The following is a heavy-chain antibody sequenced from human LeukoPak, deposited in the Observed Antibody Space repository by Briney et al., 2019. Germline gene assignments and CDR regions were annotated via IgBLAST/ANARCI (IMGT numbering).Heavy chain of an antibody. CDR3: AKENRPRGYSYGLFDY. V-gene: IGHV3-23*01. J-gene: IGHJ4*02. CDR1: GFTFSSYA. D-gene: IGHD5-18*01. CDR2: ISGSGGST. Sequence: GGSLRLSCAASGFTFSSYAMNWVRQAPGKGLEWVSAISGSGGSTYYADSVKGRFTISRDNSKNTLYLQMNSLRAEDTAVYYGAKENRPRGYSYGLFDYWGQGTLVTVSS.